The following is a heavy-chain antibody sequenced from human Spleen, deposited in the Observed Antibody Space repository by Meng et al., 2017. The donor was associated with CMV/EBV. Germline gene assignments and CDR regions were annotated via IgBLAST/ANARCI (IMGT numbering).Heavy chain of an antibody. D-gene: IGHD3-3*01. CDR3: ASAYDFSWKVPDY. V-gene: IGHV1-2*02. Sequence: ASVKVSCKASGYTFTDYHMHWVRQAPGQGLEWMGWINPNSGGTIYAQKFHGRVTVTRDTSITTAYMELNRLRSDDTAVYYCASAYDFSWKVPDYWGQGTLVTVSS. CDR1: GYTFTDYH. J-gene: IGHJ4*02. CDR2: INPNSGGT.